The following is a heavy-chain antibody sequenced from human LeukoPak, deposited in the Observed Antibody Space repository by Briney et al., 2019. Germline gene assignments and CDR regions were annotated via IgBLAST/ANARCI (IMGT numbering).Heavy chain of an antibody. CDR2: IKQDGSEQ. CDR3: ARDRYGDYDY. D-gene: IGHD4-17*01. J-gene: IGHJ4*02. CDR1: GFTFAKSW. Sequence: GGSLRLSCAASGFTFAKSWMSWVRQAPGKGLEWVATIKQDGSEQYYLDSVKGRFTISRDNTEDSLSLQMSSLRAEDTAVYYCARDRYGDYDYWGQGTLVTVSS. V-gene: IGHV3-7*01.